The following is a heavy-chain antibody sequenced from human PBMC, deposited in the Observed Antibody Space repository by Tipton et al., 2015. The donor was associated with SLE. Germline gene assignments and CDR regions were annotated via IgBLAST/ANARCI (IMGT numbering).Heavy chain of an antibody. V-gene: IGHV4-61*02. Sequence: TLSLTCTVSGASISRDNYYWNWIRQPAGKGLEWIGRVSASGSTKYNPSLKSRVTISVDTSKNQFSLKLSSVTAADTAVYYCARGPLYCSSTSCYTRRAFDIWGQGTMVTVSS. CDR1: GASISRDNYY. D-gene: IGHD2-2*02. J-gene: IGHJ3*02. CDR3: ARGPLYCSSTSCYTRRAFDI. CDR2: VSASGST.